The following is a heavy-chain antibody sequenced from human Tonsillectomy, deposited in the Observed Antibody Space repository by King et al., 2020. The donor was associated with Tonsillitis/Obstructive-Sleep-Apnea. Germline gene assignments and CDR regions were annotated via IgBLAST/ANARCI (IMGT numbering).Heavy chain of an antibody. D-gene: IGHD5/OR15-5a*01. Sequence: VQLVESGGGVVQPGRSLRLSCAASGFTFSTHGMHWVRQAPGKGLEWVAVIWYDGSNKYYADSLKGRFTISRDNSKNTLYLQMNSLRAEDTAVYYCVRGGSVYDLGGFDYWGQGTLVTVSS. V-gene: IGHV3-33*01. CDR2: IWYDGSNK. CDR3: VRGGSVYDLGGFDY. CDR1: GFTFSTHG. J-gene: IGHJ4*02.